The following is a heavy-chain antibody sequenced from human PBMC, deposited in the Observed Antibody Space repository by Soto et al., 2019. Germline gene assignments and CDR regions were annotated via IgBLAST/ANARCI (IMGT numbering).Heavy chain of an antibody. CDR2: IYYSGST. CDR1: GGSISSGDYY. CDR3: ARDRYCSGGSCKYYYYGMDV. J-gene: IGHJ6*02. Sequence: SETLSLTCTVSGGSISSGDYYWSWIRQPPGKGLEWIGYIYYSGSTYYNPSLKSRVTISVDTSKNQFSLKLSSVTAADTAVYYCARDRYCSGGSCKYYYYGMDVWGQGTTVTV. D-gene: IGHD2-15*01. V-gene: IGHV4-30-4*01.